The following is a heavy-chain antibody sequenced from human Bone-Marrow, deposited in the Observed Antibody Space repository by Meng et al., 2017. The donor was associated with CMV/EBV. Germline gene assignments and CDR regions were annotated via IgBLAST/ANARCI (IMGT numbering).Heavy chain of an antibody. J-gene: IGHJ4*02. CDR2: ISSSSSDI. CDR3: ARDWFHSIFDY. V-gene: IGHV3-21*01. Sequence: GESLKISCAASGFNFSSYSMNWVRQAPGRGLEWVSSISSSSSDIHSVDSLRGRFTISRDNAKNSLYLQMNSLRAEDTAVYYCARDWFHSIFDYWGQGALVTVSS. CDR1: GFNFSSYS. D-gene: IGHD3-10*01.